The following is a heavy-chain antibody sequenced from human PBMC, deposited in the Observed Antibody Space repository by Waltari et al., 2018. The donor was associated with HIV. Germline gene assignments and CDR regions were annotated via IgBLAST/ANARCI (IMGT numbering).Heavy chain of an antibody. J-gene: IGHJ4*02. CDR3: ARDRSGGDSSANHYFDY. D-gene: IGHD3-22*01. CDR1: GGTFSSYA. Sequence: QVQLVQSGAEVKKPGSSVKVSCKASGGTFSSYAISWVRQAPGQGLEWMGGVIPIFRTANYAQKFQGRGTITADESTSTAYMELSSVRSEETAVYYFARDRSGGDSSANHYFDYWGQGTLVTVSS. V-gene: IGHV1-69*12. CDR2: VIPIFRTA.